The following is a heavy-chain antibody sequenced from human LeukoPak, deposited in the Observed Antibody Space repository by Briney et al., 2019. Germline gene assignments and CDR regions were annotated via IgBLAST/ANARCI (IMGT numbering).Heavy chain of an antibody. CDR2: ISPSSSYI. Sequence: GGSLRLSCAASGFTFNEYGMSWVRQSPGKGLEWVSSISPSSSYIYYAGSMKGRFTISRDDAKNSLYLQMSSLRAEDTAVYYCAREVGRYFDYWGQGTLVTVSS. J-gene: IGHJ4*02. V-gene: IGHV3-21*01. CDR3: AREVGRYFDY. CDR1: GFTFNEYG.